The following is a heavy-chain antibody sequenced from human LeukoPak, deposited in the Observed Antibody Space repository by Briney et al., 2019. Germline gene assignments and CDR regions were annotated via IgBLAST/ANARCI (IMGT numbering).Heavy chain of an antibody. D-gene: IGHD1-26*01. CDR1: GCTFTGYY. V-gene: IGHV1-2*02. J-gene: IGHJ6*03. CDR3: ASRSSGNYDYYYYMDV. CDR2: INPNSGGT. Sequence: ASVKVSCKASGCTFTGYYMHWVRQAPGQGLEWMGWINPNSGGTNYAQKFQGRVTMTRDTSISTAYMELSRLRSDDTAVYFCASRSSGNYDYYYYMDVWGKGTTVTVSS.